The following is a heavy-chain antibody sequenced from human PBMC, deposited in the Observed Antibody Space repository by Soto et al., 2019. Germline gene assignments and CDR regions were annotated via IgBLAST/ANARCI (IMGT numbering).Heavy chain of an antibody. V-gene: IGHV3-33*01. CDR3: ARDGIPSTDLIYSGYDWGGYYYYYGMDV. CDR2: IWYDGSNK. CDR1: GFTFSSYG. D-gene: IGHD5-12*01. J-gene: IGHJ6*02. Sequence: GGSLRLSCAASGFTFSSYGMHWVRQAPGKGLEWVAVIWYDGSNKYYADSVKGRFTISRDNSKNTLYLQMNSLRAEDTAVYYCARDGIPSTDLIYSGYDWGGYYYYYGMDVWGQGTTVTVSS.